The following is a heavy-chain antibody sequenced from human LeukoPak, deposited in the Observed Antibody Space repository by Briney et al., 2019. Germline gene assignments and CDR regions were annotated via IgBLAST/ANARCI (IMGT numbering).Heavy chain of an antibody. V-gene: IGHV1-46*01. CDR1: GYTLTSYY. CDR3: ARDPLHYYDSSGYCFDP. J-gene: IGHJ5*02. Sequence: AASVKVSCKASGYTLTSYYMHWVRQAPGQGLEWMGIINPSGGSTSYAQKFQGRVTMTRDMSTSTVYMELSSLRSEDTAVYYCARDPLHYYDSSGYCFDPWGQGTLVTVSS. CDR2: INPSGGST. D-gene: IGHD3-22*01.